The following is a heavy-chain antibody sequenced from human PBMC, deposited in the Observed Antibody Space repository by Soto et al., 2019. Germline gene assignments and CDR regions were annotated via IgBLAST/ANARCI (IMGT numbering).Heavy chain of an antibody. J-gene: IGHJ5*02. D-gene: IGHD6-13*01. Sequence: QVQLVQSGAEVKKPGSSVKVSCKASGGRFSSYAISWVRQXPGQGLXXMGGIIPIFGTSNYAQKFQGRVTITADESTSTAYMELSSLRSEDTAVYYCARVLPYXSSWYNWFDPWGQGTLVTVSS. V-gene: IGHV1-69*01. CDR2: IIPIFGTS. CDR3: ARVLPYXSSWYNWFDP. CDR1: GGRFSSYA.